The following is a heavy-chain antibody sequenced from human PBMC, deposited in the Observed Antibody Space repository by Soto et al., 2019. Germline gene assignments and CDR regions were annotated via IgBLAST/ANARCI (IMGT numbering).Heavy chain of an antibody. D-gene: IGHD3-16*01. CDR3: ARHSGDYIWGKSRFIDY. V-gene: IGHV5-51*01. J-gene: IGHJ4*02. CDR1: GYSFTNHW. Sequence: PGESLKISCQGSGYSFTNHWIAWVRQMPGKGLEWMGIIHPGDSETRYSPSFQGQVIFSADKSLNTAYVQWSSLKASDTAMYYCARHSGDYIWGKSRFIDYWGQGTLVTVSS. CDR2: IHPGDSET.